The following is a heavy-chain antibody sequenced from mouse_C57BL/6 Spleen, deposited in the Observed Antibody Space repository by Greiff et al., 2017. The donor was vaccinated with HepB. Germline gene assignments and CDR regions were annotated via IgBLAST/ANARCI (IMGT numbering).Heavy chain of an antibody. CDR3: ARGRYYGSSPRAMDY. Sequence: QVQLQQSGAELARPGASVKLSCKASGYTFTSYGISWVKQRTGQGLEWIGEIYPRSGNTYYNEKFKGKATLTADKSSSTAYMDLRSLTSEDSAVYFCARGRYYGSSPRAMDYWGQGTSVTVSS. CDR1: GYTFTSYG. J-gene: IGHJ4*01. V-gene: IGHV1-81*01. CDR2: IYPRSGNT. D-gene: IGHD1-1*01.